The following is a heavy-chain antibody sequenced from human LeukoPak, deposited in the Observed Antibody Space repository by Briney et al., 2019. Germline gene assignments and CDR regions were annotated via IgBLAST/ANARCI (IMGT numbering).Heavy chain of an antibody. CDR3: ARESLNYYDSSCYHDY. V-gene: IGHV1-3*01. CDR1: GYTFTSYA. D-gene: IGHD3-22*01. Sequence: ASVKVSCKASGYTFTSYAMHWVRQAPGQRLEWMGWINAGNGNTKYSQKFQGRVTITRDTSASTAYMELSSLRSEDTAVYYCARESLNYYDSSCYHDYWGQGTLVTVSS. CDR2: INAGNGNT. J-gene: IGHJ4*02.